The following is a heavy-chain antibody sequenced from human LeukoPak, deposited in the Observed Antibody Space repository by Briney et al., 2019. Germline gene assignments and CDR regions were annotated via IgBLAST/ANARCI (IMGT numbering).Heavy chain of an antibody. CDR3: AGNRYFDWLLYPNWFDP. CDR2: ACYSGST. J-gene: IGHJ5*02. V-gene: IGHV4-39*07. CDR1: GGSISSSSYY. D-gene: IGHD3-9*01. Sequence: SETLSLTCTVSGGSISSSSYYWGWIRQPPGKGLEWIGSACYSGSTYYNPSLKSRVTISVDTSKNQFSLKLSSVTAADTAVYYCAGNRYFDWLLYPNWFDPWGQGTLVTVSS.